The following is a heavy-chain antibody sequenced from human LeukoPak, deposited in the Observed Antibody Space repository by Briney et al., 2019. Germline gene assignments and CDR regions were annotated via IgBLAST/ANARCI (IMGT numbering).Heavy chain of an antibody. J-gene: IGHJ4*02. V-gene: IGHV3-21*01. CDR2: ISSSSSYI. Sequence: GGSLRLSCAASGFTFSSYSMNWVRQAPGKGLEWVSSISSSSSYIYYADSVKGRFTISRDNAKNSLYLQMNSLRAEDTAVYYCARGDVDTAMAYYFDYWGQGTLVTVSS. CDR3: ARGDVDTAMAYYFDY. CDR1: GFTFSSYS. D-gene: IGHD5-18*01.